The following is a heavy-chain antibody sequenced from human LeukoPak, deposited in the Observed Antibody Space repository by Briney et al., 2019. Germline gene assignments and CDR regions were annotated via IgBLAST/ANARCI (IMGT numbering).Heavy chain of an antibody. CDR2: IIPIFGTA. CDR3: ASPSGTYYYGSGSQYYSDY. CDR1: GGTFSSYA. Sequence: SVKVSCKASGGTFSSYAISWVRQAPGQGLEWMGGIIPIFGTANYAQKFQGRVTITADKSTSTAYMELSSLRSEDTAVYYCASPSGTYYYGSGSQYYSDYWGQGTLVTVSS. J-gene: IGHJ4*02. V-gene: IGHV1-69*06. D-gene: IGHD3-10*01.